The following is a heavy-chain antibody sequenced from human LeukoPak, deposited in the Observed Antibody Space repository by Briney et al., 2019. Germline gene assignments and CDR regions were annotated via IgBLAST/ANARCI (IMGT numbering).Heavy chain of an antibody. J-gene: IGHJ5*02. D-gene: IGHD2-2*01. CDR2: INPNSGGT. V-gene: IGHV1-2*02. CDR3: ARGNDPIVVVPSFENWFDP. Sequence: ASVKVSCKXSGYTFTGYYMHWVRQTPGQGLEWMGWINPNSGGTNYAQKFQGRVTMTRDTSISTAYMELSRLRSDATAVYYCARGNDPIVVVPSFENWFDPWGQGTLVTVSS. CDR1: GYTFTGYY.